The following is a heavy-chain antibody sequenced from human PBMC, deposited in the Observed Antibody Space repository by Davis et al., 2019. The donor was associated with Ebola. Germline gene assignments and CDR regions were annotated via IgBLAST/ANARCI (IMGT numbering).Heavy chain of an antibody. CDR3: AKVGCSSTSCYSVYYGMDV. D-gene: IGHD2-2*01. CDR1: GFTFSSYW. J-gene: IGHJ6*02. V-gene: IGHV3-23*01. Sequence: GGSLRLSCAASGFTFSSYWMSWVRQAPGKGLEWVSAISGSGGSTYYADSVKGRFTISRDNSKNTLYLQMNSLRAEDTAVYYCAKVGCSSTSCYSVYYGMDVWGQGTTVTVSS. CDR2: ISGSGGST.